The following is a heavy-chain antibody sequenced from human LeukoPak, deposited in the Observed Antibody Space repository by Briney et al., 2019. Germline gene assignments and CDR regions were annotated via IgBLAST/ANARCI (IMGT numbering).Heavy chain of an antibody. Sequence: GGSLRLSCVASGFTFSSYAMTWVRQAPGKGLEWVSSISSGSSYIYYEDSVKGRFTISRDNGKNSLYLQMSSLRAEDTAVYYCAIAVDSISGTGDTFDIWGQGTMVTVSS. CDR2: ISSGSSYI. CDR1: GFTFSSYA. D-gene: IGHD3-3*01. CDR3: AIAVDSISGTGDTFDI. V-gene: IGHV3-21*01. J-gene: IGHJ3*02.